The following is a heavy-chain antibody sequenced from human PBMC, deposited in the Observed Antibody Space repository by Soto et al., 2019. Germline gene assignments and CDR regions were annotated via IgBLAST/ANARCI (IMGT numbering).Heavy chain of an antibody. Sequence: GASVNVSCKASGGTFSSYAISWVRQAPGQGLEWMGEIIPIFGTANYAQKFQGRVTITADESTSTAYMELSSLRSEDTAVYYCAREKWRRWLQSPADDAFDIWGQGTMVTVSS. CDR1: GGTFSSYA. J-gene: IGHJ3*02. V-gene: IGHV1-69*13. D-gene: IGHD5-12*01. CDR3: AREKWRRWLQSPADDAFDI. CDR2: IIPIFGTA.